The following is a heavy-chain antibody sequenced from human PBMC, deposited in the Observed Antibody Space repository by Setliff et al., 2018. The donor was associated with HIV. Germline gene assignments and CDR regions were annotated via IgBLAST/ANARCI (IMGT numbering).Heavy chain of an antibody. CDR1: GYIFRNDA. V-gene: IGHV7-4-1*01. J-gene: IGHJ4*02. CDR3: AREFLLGDKSFLGH. CDR2: INTKTGAP. Sequence: ASVKVSCKASGYIFRNDAMNWVRQVTGQGLEWLGWINTKTGAPTYAHGLTGRFVFSLDSSVSTTYLEIRDLEVGDTAIYYRAREFLLGDKSFLGHWGQGTLVTVSS. D-gene: IGHD3-16*01.